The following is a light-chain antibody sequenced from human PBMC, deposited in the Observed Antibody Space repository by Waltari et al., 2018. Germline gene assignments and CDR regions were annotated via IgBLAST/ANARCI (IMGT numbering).Light chain of an antibody. J-gene: IGLJ2*01. CDR1: NSDVGGFNY. V-gene: IGLV2-14*01. CDR3: CSYANSRTVI. CDR2: EVT. Sequence: QSALTQPASVSGSPGQSITISCTGTNSDVGGFNYVSWYQQHPGKAPKLVIYEVTHRPSGASYRFSGFKSGNTASLTISGLQAEDEADYYCCSYANSRTVIFGGGTKLTVL.